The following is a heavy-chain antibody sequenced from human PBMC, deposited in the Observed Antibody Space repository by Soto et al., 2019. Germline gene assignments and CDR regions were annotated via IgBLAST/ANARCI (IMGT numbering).Heavy chain of an antibody. J-gene: IGHJ4*02. V-gene: IGHV1-18*01. CDR3: ARGRYGDY. CDR1: GYAFTTYG. Sequence: QVHLVQSGAEVKKPGASVKVSCKGSGYAFTTYGITWVRQAPGQGLEWMGWISAHNGNTNYAQKLQGRVTVTRDTSTSTAYMELRSLGSYDTAVYDCARGRYGDYWGQGALVTVSS. D-gene: IGHD1-1*01. CDR2: ISAHNGNT.